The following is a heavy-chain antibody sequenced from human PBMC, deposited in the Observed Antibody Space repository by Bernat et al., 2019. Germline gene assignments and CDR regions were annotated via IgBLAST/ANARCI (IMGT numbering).Heavy chain of an antibody. D-gene: IGHD5-18*01. CDR1: GFTFSSYA. Sequence: QVQLVESGGGLVKPGGSLRLSCAASGFTFSSYAMHWVRQAPGKGLEWVAVISYDGSNKYYADSVKGRFTISRDNSKNTLYLQMNSLRAEDTAVYYCAREIQLWLSTYYDYYGMDVWGQGTTVTVSS. J-gene: IGHJ6*02. CDR3: AREIQLWLSTYYDYYGMDV. CDR2: ISYDGSNK. V-gene: IGHV3-30-3*01.